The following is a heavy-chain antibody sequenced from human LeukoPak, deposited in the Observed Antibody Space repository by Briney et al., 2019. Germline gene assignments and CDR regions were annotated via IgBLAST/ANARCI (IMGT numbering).Heavy chain of an antibody. CDR3: AKSHSRVVRAGDAFDI. D-gene: IGHD2-15*01. Sequence: GGSLRLSCAASGFTFSSYAMSWVRQAPGKGLEWVSAISGSGGSTYYADSVKGRFTISRVNSKNTLYLQMNSLRAEDTAVYYCAKSHSRVVRAGDAFDIWGQGTMVTVSS. V-gene: IGHV3-23*01. CDR2: ISGSGGST. CDR1: GFTFSSYA. J-gene: IGHJ3*02.